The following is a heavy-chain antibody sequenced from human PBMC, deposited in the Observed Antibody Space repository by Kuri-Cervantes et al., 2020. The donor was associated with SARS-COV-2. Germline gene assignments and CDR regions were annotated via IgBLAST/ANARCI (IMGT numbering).Heavy chain of an antibody. J-gene: IGHJ4*02. CDR3: ARRNSPYSSSSYYFDY. Sequence: SETLSLTCTVSGGSISSSSYYWGWIRQPPGKGLEWIGSIYYSGSTYYNPSLKSRVTISVDTSKNQFSLKLSSATAADTAVYYCARRNSPYSSSSYYFDYWGQGTLVTVSS. D-gene: IGHD6-13*01. V-gene: IGHV4-39*01. CDR2: IYYSGST. CDR1: GGSISSSSYY.